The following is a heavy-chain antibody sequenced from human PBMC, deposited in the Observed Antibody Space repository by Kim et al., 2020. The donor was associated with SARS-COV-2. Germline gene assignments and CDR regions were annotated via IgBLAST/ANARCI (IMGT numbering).Heavy chain of an antibody. V-gene: IGHV4-34*01. CDR3: ASGGYSYGRTLDY. J-gene: IGHJ4*02. Sequence: SETLSLTCAVYGGSFSGYYWSWIRQPPGKGLEWIGEINHSGSTNYNPSLKSRVIISVDTSKNQFSLKLSSVTAADTAVYYCASGGYSYGRTLDYWGQGTLVTVSS. D-gene: IGHD5-18*01. CDR2: INHSGST. CDR1: GGSFSGYY.